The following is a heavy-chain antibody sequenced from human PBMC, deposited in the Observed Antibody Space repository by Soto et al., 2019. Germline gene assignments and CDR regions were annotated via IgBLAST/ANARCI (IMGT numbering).Heavy chain of an antibody. D-gene: IGHD6-19*01. CDR3: ARGLGSSGWYLGGFDI. V-gene: IGHV4-30-2*01. CDR2: IYQSGIT. J-gene: IGHJ3*02. Sequence: WTWIRQPPGKGLEWIGYIYQSGITFYNPSLKSRVTISVDRSKNQFSLKLTSVTAADTAVYFCARGLGSSGWYLGGFDIWGQGTMVTVSS.